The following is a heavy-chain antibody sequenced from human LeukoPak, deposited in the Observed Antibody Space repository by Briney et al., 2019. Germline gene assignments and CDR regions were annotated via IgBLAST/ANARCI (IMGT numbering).Heavy chain of an antibody. V-gene: IGHV3-21*01. CDR2: ISSSSSYI. D-gene: IGHD5-12*01. CDR3: ARDIMATNYFDY. Sequence: GGSLRLSCAASGFTFSSYSMNWVRQAPGKGLEWVSSISSSSSYIYYADSVKGRFTISRDNAKNSLYLQMNSLRAEDTAVYYCARDIMATNYFDYWGQGTLVTVSS. J-gene: IGHJ4*02. CDR1: GFTFSSYS.